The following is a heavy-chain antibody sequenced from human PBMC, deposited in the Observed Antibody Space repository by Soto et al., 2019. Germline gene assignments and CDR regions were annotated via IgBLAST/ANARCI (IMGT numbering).Heavy chain of an antibody. CDR3: VCGGNFFVY. V-gene: IGHV3-7*01. CDR1: GFTFSTYW. J-gene: IGHJ4*02. D-gene: IGHD3-16*01. Sequence: EVQLVESGGGLVQPGGSLRLSCAASGFTFSTYWMTWVRRPPGKGLEWVANLDQDGSERYYVDSVRGRFTISRDNAKNSIYLQMNSLSAEDTAVYYCVCGGNFFVYWGQGTLVTVSP. CDR2: LDQDGSER.